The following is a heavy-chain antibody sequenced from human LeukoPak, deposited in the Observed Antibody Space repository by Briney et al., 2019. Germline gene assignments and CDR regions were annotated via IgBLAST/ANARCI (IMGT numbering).Heavy chain of an antibody. CDR2: IRYDGSNK. CDR3: AKDQFWFGESNAFDY. CDR1: GFTFSSYG. V-gene: IGHV3-30*02. D-gene: IGHD3-10*01. Sequence: GGSLRLSCAASGFTFSSYGMHWVRQAPGKGLEWVAFIRYDGSNKYYAGSVKGRFTISRDNSKNTLYLQMNSLRAEDTAVYYCAKDQFWFGESNAFDYWGQGTLVTVSS. J-gene: IGHJ4*02.